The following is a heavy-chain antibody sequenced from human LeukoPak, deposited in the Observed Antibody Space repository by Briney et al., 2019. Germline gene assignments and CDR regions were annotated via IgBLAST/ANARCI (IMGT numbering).Heavy chain of an antibody. CDR3: ARSPGPLVPAAFDI. D-gene: IGHD3-10*01. Sequence: SETLSLTCTVSGGSISSGSYYWSWIRQPAGKGLEWIGRIYTSGSTYYNPSLKSRVTISVDTSKNQFSLKLSSVTAADTAVYYCARSPGPLVPAAFDIWGQGTMVTVSS. CDR1: GGSISSGSYY. V-gene: IGHV4-61*02. J-gene: IGHJ3*02. CDR2: IYTSGST.